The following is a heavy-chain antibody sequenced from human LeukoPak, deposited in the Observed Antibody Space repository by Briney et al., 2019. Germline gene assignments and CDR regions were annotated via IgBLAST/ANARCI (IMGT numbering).Heavy chain of an antibody. D-gene: IGHD1-26*01. Sequence: ASVKVSCKASGYTFTSYGISWVRQAPGQGLEWMGWISAYNGNTNYAQKLQGRVTMTTDTSTSTAYMELSRLRSDDTAVYYCARVGGIVGATQFDYWGQGTLVTVSS. J-gene: IGHJ4*02. CDR3: ARVGGIVGATQFDY. CDR2: ISAYNGNT. V-gene: IGHV1-18*01. CDR1: GYTFTSYG.